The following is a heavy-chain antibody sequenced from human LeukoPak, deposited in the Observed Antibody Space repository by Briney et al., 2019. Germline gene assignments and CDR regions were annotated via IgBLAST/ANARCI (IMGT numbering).Heavy chain of an antibody. D-gene: IGHD3-9*01. CDR2: INTGNGNT. J-gene: IGHJ6*04. CDR1: GYTFTSYA. Sequence: GASVKVSCKASGYTFTSYALNWLRQAPGQRPEWMEWINTGNGNTLYSQKLQGRVIMTRDTSASTAYMELSRLRSEDTAVYYCARNHDILTGSGYNYYGMDVWGKGTTVTVSS. V-gene: IGHV1-3*04. CDR3: ARNHDILTGSGYNYYGMDV.